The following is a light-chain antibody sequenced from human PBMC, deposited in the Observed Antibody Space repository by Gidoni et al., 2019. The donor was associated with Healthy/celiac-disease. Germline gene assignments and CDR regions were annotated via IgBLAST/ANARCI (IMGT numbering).Light chain of an antibody. CDR1: QRVSGSY. CDR3: QQYGRSPPLFT. Sequence: ETVFTQSPGTLSLSQGERAALSCRASQRVSGSYLAWYQPNPGQAPRLLIYGASSRATGIPDSLSGSGSGTDFTLTISRLEPEDVAVYYCQQYGRSPPLFTFGPGTKVDIK. J-gene: IGKJ3*01. CDR2: GAS. V-gene: IGKV3-20*01.